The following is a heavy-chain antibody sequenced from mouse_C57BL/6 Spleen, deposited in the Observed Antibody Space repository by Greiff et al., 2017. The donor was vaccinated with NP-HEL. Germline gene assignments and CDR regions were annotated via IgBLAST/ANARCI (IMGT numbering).Heavy chain of an antibody. CDR2: IWPGGGT. CDR3: ARNGEPVDY. J-gene: IGHJ4*01. CDR1: GFSFTSYA. V-gene: IGHV2-9-1*01. Sequence: VQLVESGPGLVAPSPSLSISCTVSGFSFTSYAIRWVRQPPGQGLEWLGVIWPGGGTNYNSPLKSRLSISKDNTKSQVFLKMNSLQTDDTARYYCARNGEPVDYWGQGTSVTVSS.